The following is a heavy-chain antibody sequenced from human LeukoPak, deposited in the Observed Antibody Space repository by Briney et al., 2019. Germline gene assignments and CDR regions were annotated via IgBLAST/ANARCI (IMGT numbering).Heavy chain of an antibody. CDR2: IYTSGST. J-gene: IGHJ4*02. Sequence: SETLSLTCTVSGDSINSYYWSWIRQPAGKGLEWIGRIYTSGSTNYNPSLKSRVTMSVDTSKNQFSLNLNSLTAADTAVYYCARGRPYDSSGYFYVFDYWGQGTLVTVSS. V-gene: IGHV4-4*07. D-gene: IGHD3-22*01. CDR1: GDSINSYY. CDR3: ARGRPYDSSGYFYVFDY.